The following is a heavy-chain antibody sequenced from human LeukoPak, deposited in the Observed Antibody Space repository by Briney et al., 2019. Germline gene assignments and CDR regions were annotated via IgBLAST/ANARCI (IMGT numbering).Heavy chain of an antibody. CDR1: GGSISSYY. V-gene: IGHV4-59*12. J-gene: IGHJ5*02. CDR2: IYYSGST. CDR3: ARDRIAAAGTPWFDP. Sequence: SETLSLTCTVSGGSISSYYWSWIRQPPGKGLEWIGYIYYSGSTNYNPSLKSRVTISVDTSKNQFSLKLSSVTAADTAVYYCARDRIAAAGTPWFDPWGQGTLVHVFS. D-gene: IGHD6-13*01.